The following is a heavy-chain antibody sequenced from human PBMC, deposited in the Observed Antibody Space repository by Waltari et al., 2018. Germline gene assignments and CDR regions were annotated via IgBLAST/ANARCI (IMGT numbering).Heavy chain of an antibody. J-gene: IGHJ4*02. CDR1: GGSISSYY. D-gene: IGHD2-2*01. Sequence: QVQLQESGPGLVKPSETLSLTCTVSGGSISSYYWSWIRQPAGKGLEWIGRIYTTGRTNYNPSLKRRVTMSVDTSKNQFSLKLSSVTAADTAVYYCARDRYCSSTSCSITEPYYFDYWGQGTLVTVSS. CDR3: ARDRYCSSTSCSITEPYYFDY. V-gene: IGHV4-4*07. CDR2: IYTTGRT.